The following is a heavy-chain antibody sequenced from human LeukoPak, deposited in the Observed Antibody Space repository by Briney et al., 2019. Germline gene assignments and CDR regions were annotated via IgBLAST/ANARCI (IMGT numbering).Heavy chain of an antibody. J-gene: IGHJ4*02. V-gene: IGHV4-59*08. CDR2: IYYSGST. Sequence: SETLSLTCTVSGGSISSYYWSWIRQPPGKGLEWIGYIYYSGSTNYNPSLKSRVTISVDTSKNQFSLKLSSVTAADTAVYYCARGDYYDSSGYQSPSFDYWGQGTLVTVPS. CDR3: ARGDYYDSSGYQSPSFDY. D-gene: IGHD3-22*01. CDR1: GGSISSYY.